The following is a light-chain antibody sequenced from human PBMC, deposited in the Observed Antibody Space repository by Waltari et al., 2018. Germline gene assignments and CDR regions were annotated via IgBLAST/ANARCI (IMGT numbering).Light chain of an antibody. CDR1: SSDVRAYHY. V-gene: IGLV2-14*03. Sequence: QSALTQPASVSGSPGQSITLSCTGSSSDVRAYHYVSWYQQHPGKAPRLIIFDVSNRPSGVSNRFSGSKSGNTASLTSSGLQAEDEADYYCASYVSSSTLELFGGGTSLTVL. CDR3: ASYVSSSTLEL. J-gene: IGLJ3*02. CDR2: DVS.